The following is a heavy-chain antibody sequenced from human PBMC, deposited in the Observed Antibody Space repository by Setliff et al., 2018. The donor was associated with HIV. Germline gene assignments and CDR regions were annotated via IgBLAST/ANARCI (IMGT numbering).Heavy chain of an antibody. CDR3: ARDESRGDWESFGY. Sequence: GASVKVSCKSSEGTFTAYAISWVRQAPGQGLEWMGRITPIFGTTNYAQKFQGRVTITADRSTSTTYMELSSLRSEDTAMYYCARDESRGDWESFGYWGQGTRVTVSS. D-gene: IGHD2-21*01. V-gene: IGHV1-69*06. CDR2: ITPIFGTT. J-gene: IGHJ4*02. CDR1: EGTFTAYA.